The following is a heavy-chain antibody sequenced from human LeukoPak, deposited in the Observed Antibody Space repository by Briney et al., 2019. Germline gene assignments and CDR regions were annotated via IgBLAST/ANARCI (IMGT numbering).Heavy chain of an antibody. CDR3: ARPSIAVAGTAWFDP. D-gene: IGHD6-19*01. Sequence: SETLSLTCTVSGGSISSSSYYWGWIRQPPGKGLEWIGSIYYSGSTYYNPSLKSRVTISVDTSKNQFSLKLSSVTAADTAVYYCARPSIAVAGTAWFDPWGQGTLVTVSS. J-gene: IGHJ5*02. CDR1: GGSISSSSYY. CDR2: IYYSGST. V-gene: IGHV4-39*01.